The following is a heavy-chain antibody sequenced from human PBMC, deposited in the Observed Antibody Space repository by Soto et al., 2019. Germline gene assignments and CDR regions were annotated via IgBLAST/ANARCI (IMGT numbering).Heavy chain of an antibody. J-gene: IGHJ4*01. CDR1: GYSISSGSY. Sequence: NPSETLSLTCTVSGYSISSGSYWGWIRQPPGKGPEWIASIYHGGTTFYNPSLKSRVTVSVDKSNNQFSLKLRSVTAADTAVYYCEKAHVMVVAGSNFDYWGHGTLVTVSS. V-gene: IGHV4-38-2*02. D-gene: IGHD6-19*01. CDR3: EKAHVMVVAGSNFDY. CDR2: IYHGGTT.